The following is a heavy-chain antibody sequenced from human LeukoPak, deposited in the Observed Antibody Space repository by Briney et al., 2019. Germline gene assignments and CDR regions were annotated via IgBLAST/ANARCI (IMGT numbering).Heavy chain of an antibody. CDR2: VSAGGGT. D-gene: IGHD3-3*02. V-gene: IGHV3-23*01. CDR3: AKVWYIYGRSFDH. J-gene: IGHJ4*02. CDR1: GFTFSNYA. Sequence: GGSLRLSCAASGFTFSNYAMTWVRQAPGKGLEWVSAVSAGGGTYYADSVKGRFTISRDNSKNTLYLQMNSLRAEDTAIYYCAKVWYIYGRSFDHWGQGTLVTVSP.